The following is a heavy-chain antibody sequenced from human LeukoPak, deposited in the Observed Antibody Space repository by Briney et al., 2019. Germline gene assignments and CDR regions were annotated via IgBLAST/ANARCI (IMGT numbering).Heavy chain of an antibody. CDR1: GGSISSSSYY. J-gene: IGHJ4*02. D-gene: IGHD3-10*01. Sequence: PSETLSVTCTVSGGSISSSSYYWGWIRQPPGKGLEWIGSIYYSGSTYYNPSLKSRVTISVDTSKNQFSLKLSSVTAADTAVYYCARRGETDYWGQGTLVTVSS. V-gene: IGHV4-39*01. CDR2: IYYSGST. CDR3: ARRGETDY.